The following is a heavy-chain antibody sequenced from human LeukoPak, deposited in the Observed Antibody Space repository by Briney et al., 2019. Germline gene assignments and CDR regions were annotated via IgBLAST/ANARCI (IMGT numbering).Heavy chain of an antibody. CDR1: GGSISSGSYY. V-gene: IGHV4-61*01. CDR3: ARFSTMNRGDIIVRYFDY. CDR2: IYHSGST. D-gene: IGHD3-10*01. J-gene: IGHJ4*02. Sequence: PSETLSLTCTVSGGSISSGSYYWSWIRQPPGKGLEWIGYIYHSGSTYYNPSLKSRVTISVDTSKNQFSLKLSSVTAADTAVYYCARFSTMNRGDIIVRYFDYWGQGTLATVSS.